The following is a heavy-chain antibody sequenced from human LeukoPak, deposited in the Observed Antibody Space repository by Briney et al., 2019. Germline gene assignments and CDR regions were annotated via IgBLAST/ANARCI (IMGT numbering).Heavy chain of an antibody. CDR2: MYSTGST. CDR3: ARGSTEMATIFDY. J-gene: IGHJ4*02. Sequence: SETLSLTCTVSGGSVSSGSYYWSWIRQPPGKGLEWIGRMYSTGSTNYNPSLKSRVTMSVDTSKNQFSLELTSVTAADTAVYYCARGSTEMATIFDYWGQGTLVIVSS. CDR1: GGSVSSGSYY. V-gene: IGHV4-61*01. D-gene: IGHD5-24*01.